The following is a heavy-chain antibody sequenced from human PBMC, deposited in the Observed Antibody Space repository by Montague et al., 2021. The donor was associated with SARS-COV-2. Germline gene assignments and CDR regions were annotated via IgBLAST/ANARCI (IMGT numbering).Heavy chain of an antibody. Sequence: TLSLTCTVSGGSISSGSYHWSWIRQHPGKGLEWIGCIYTSGTTDYSFTLQSRATILVDTSKNQFSLKLTSVTAADTAVYYCARAHSGSWAHLDNWGQGSLVTVSS. D-gene: IGHD5-12*01. CDR2: IYTSGTT. CDR3: ARAHSGSWAHLDN. V-gene: IGHV4-61*02. J-gene: IGHJ4*02. CDR1: GGSISSGSYH.